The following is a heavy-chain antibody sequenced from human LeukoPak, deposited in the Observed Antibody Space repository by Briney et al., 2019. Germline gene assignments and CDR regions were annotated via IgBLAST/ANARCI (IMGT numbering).Heavy chain of an antibody. CDR3: ARSSYSSSSSV. D-gene: IGHD6-6*01. J-gene: IGHJ3*01. CDR2: INSDGSEG. CDR1: GFTFSGFW. Sequence: PGGSLRLSCAVSGFTFSGFWVSWSRQAPGKGLEWVASINSDGSEGYYADVVKGRFTISRGNAKNSLYLQINSLRAEDTAVYYCARSSYSSSSSVWGQGTMVTVSS. V-gene: IGHV3-7*03.